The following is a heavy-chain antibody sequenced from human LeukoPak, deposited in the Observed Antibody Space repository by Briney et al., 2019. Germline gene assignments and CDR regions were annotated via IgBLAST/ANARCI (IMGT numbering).Heavy chain of an antibody. D-gene: IGHD3-3*01. CDR2: ISNDGSNK. CDR1: GFIFRSYA. Sequence: PGGSLRLSCAASGFIFRSYAMHWVRRAPGKGLEWVAVISNDGSNKYYADSVEGRFTISRDNSKNTLYLQMNSLTTEDTAVYYCARLAGGHYDFWSGYSPVDPWGQGTLVTVSS. CDR3: ARLAGGHYDFWSGYSPVDP. V-gene: IGHV3-30-3*01. J-gene: IGHJ5*02.